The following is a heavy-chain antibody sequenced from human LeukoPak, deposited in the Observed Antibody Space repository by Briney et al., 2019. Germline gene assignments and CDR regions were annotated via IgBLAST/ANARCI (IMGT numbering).Heavy chain of an antibody. V-gene: IGHV1-2*04. CDR2: MNPNSGST. CDR3: AREGYSGYDWREYYFDY. Sequence: ASVKVSCKASGYTFTSYDINWVRQATGQGLEWMGWMNPNSGSTNYAQKFQGWVTMTRDTSISTAYMELSRLRSDDTAVYYCAREGYSGYDWREYYFDYWGQGTLVTVSS. J-gene: IGHJ4*02. CDR1: GYTFTSYD. D-gene: IGHD5-12*01.